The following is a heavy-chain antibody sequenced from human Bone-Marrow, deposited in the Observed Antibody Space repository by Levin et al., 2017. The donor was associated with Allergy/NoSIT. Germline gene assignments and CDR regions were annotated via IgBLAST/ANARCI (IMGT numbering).Heavy chain of an antibody. J-gene: IGHJ6*02. CDR3: ARRPGGTTGTTSYYYGMDV. CDR2: MNPNSGNT. D-gene: IGHD1-1*01. Sequence: ASVKVSCKASGYTFTSYDINWVRQATGQGLEWMGWMNPNSGNTGYAQKFQGRVTMTRNTSISTAYMELSSLRSEDTAVYYCARRPGGTTGTTSYYYGMDVWGQGTTVTVSS. CDR1: GYTFTSYD. V-gene: IGHV1-8*01.